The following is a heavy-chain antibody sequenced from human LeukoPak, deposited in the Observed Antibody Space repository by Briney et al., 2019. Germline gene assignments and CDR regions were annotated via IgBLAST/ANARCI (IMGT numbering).Heavy chain of an antibody. D-gene: IGHD3-3*01. CDR3: ARGLMLEWSHDY. CDR1: GYTFTSYD. Sequence: ASVKVSCKASGYTFTSYDINWVRQATGQGLEWMGWMNPNSGNTGYAQKFQGRVTMTRNTSISTAYMELSSLRSEDTAVYYYARGLMLEWSHDYWGQGTLVTVSS. CDR2: MNPNSGNT. V-gene: IGHV1-8*01. J-gene: IGHJ4*02.